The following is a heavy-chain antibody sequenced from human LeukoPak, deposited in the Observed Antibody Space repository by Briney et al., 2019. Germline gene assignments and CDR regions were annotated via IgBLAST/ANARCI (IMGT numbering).Heavy chain of an antibody. CDR2: INTNTGNP. CDR3: AREFSVVGATTDDY. J-gene: IGHJ4*02. CDR1: GYTFTTFA. Sequence: GASVKVSCKAPGYTFTTFAMNWVRQAPGQGLEWMGWINTNTGNPTYAQGFTGRFVFSLDTSVSTAYLQISSLKAEDTAVYYCAREFSVVGATTDDYWGQGTLVTVSS. V-gene: IGHV7-4-1*02. D-gene: IGHD2-15*01.